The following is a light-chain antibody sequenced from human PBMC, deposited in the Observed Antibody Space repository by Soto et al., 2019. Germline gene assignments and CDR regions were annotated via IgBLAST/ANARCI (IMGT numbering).Light chain of an antibody. V-gene: IGKV3-15*01. J-gene: IGKJ1*01. CDR2: GAS. Sequence: EIVMTQSPATLSVSPGERATLSCRASQSVSSNLAWYQQKPGQAPRLLIYGASTRATGIPARLSGSGSGTDCTLTIGSLQSEDLAVYYCHHYNNWPPWTFGQGPKVEIK. CDR1: QSVSSN. CDR3: HHYNNWPPWT.